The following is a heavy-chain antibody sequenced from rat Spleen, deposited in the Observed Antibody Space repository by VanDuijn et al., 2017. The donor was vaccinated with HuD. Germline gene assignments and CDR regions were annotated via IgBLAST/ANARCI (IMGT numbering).Heavy chain of an antibody. J-gene: IGHJ3*01. V-gene: IGHV2S8*01. D-gene: IGHD1-3*01. CDR2: IWCGGST. CDR1: GFSLTSYG. CDR3: AREGPFNPFAY. Sequence: QVQLKESGPGLVQPSRTLSLTCNVSGFSLTSYGVNWVRQPPGKGLEWIAAIWCGGSTYYNSALKSRLSISRDTSKSKVLLKMDSLQTEDTAMYFCAREGPFNPFAYWGQGTLVTVSS.